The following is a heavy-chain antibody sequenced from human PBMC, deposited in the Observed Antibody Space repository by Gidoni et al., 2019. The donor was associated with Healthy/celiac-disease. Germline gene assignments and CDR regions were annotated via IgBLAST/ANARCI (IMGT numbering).Heavy chain of an antibody. D-gene: IGHD3-10*01. CDR2: FSSDGIIH. V-gene: IGHV3-30*18. CDR3: AKAFWFRAPSGYYFDY. J-gene: IGHJ4*02. CDR1: GCTCSSYG. Sequence: QVRLVESGGGGVEPGRSLRRSGAAAGCTCSSYGMHWVRQAPGKGLEWFAVFSSDGIIHSSADSVTGRFTLSRDNSTTPLYLQMSTLSADAPAVYYCAKAFWFRAPSGYYFDYWGQGTLVTVSS.